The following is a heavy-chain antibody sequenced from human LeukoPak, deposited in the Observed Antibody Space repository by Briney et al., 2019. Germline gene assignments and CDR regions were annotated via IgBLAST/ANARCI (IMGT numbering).Heavy chain of an antibody. CDR1: GFTFSSYD. J-gene: IGHJ3*02. CDR3: ARISEKAYDSDGFDI. V-gene: IGHV3-13*01. D-gene: IGHD5-12*01. Sequence: PGGSLRLSCAASGFTFSSYDMHWVRQATGKGLEWVSAIGTAGDTYYPGSVKGRFTISRENAKNSLYLQMNSLRAGDTAVYYCARISEKAYDSDGFDIWGQGTMVTVSS. CDR2: IGTAGDT.